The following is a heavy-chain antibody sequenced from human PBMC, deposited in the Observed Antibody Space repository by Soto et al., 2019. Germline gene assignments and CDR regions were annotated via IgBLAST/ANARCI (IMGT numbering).Heavy chain of an antibody. CDR1: GGSISYEYYH. D-gene: IGHD2-21*02. CDR3: AREDDGGDRDYYGLDV. V-gene: IGHV4-30-4*08. J-gene: IGHJ6*02. Sequence: PSETLSLTCTVSGGSISYEYYHWTWIRQSPGKGLEWIGYIHYSGSIIYNPSFKSRVTISVDTSKNQFSLQLSSVTAADTAVYFCAREDDGGDRDYYGLDVWGQGTKVTVSS. CDR2: IHYSGSI.